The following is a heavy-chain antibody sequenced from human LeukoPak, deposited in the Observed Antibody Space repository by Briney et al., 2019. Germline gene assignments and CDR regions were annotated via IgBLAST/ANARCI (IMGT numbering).Heavy chain of an antibody. CDR1: GYTFTSYD. J-gene: IGHJ6*02. D-gene: IGHD3-22*01. CDR2: MNPNSGNT. Sequence: ASVKVSCKASGYTFTSYDINWVRQATGQGLEWMGWMNPNSGNTGYAQKFQGRVTMTTDTSTSTAYMELRSLRSDDTAVYYCARDRSRTDHYYDSSGYYYYYGMDVWGQGTTVTVSS. V-gene: IGHV1-8*01. CDR3: ARDRSRTDHYYDSSGYYYYYGMDV.